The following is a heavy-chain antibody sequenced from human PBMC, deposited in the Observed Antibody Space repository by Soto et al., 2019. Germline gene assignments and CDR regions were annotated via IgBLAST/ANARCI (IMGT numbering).Heavy chain of an antibody. V-gene: IGHV5-10-1*03. D-gene: IGHD6-6*01. CDR1: GYSFTSSW. Sequence: EVQLVQSGAEVKKPGESLRISCQGSGYSFTSSWISWVRQMPGEGLEWMGRIDPSDSYINYSPSFQGRVTISADKSISPAYLQWSSLKASDTAMYYGAGRGSSSSFFYDSWGQGTLVTVSS. CDR3: AGRGSSSSFFYDS. CDR2: IDPSDSYI. J-gene: IGHJ4*02.